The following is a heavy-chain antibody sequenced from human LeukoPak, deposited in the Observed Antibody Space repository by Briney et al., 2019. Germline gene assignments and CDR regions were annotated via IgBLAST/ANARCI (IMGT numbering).Heavy chain of an antibody. CDR2: IKQDGSLR. J-gene: IGHJ3*02. V-gene: IGHV3-7*01. CDR1: GFTVSSNY. Sequence: GGSLRLSCAASGFTVSSNYMSWVRQAPGKGLEWVANIKQDGSLRYYVESVKGRFAVSRDNAKNSVYLQMSSLRAEDTAAYYCAREGDAFDIWGQGTMVTVSS. CDR3: AREGDAFDI.